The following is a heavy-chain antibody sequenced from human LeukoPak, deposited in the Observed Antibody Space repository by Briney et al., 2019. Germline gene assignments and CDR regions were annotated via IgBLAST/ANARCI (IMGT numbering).Heavy chain of an antibody. V-gene: IGHV1-46*01. CDR1: GYTFTSYY. D-gene: IGHD3-22*01. CDR2: INPSGGST. CDR3: ARDPNYYDSSGYHGPYGMDV. J-gene: IGHJ6*02. Sequence: EASVKVSCKASGYTFTSYYMHWVRQAPGQGLEWMGIINPSGGSTSYAQKFQGRVTMTRDTSTSTVYMELSSLRSEDTAVYYCARDPNYYDSSGYHGPYGMDVWGQGTTVTVSS.